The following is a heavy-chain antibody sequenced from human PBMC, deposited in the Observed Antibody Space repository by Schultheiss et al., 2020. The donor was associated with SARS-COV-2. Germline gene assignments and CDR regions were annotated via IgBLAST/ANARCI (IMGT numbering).Heavy chain of an antibody. Sequence: SQTLSLTCAVYGESFNGFSWTWIRQSPGKGLEWIGQVSHSGATHYSPSLKRRVTISVDTSKSQFSLRLRSVTAADTAVYYCAKGYASTVWGQGALVTVSS. CDR3: AKGYASTV. CDR1: GESFNGFS. D-gene: IGHD2-15*01. V-gene: IGHV4-34*01. CDR2: VSHSGAT. J-gene: IGHJ4*02.